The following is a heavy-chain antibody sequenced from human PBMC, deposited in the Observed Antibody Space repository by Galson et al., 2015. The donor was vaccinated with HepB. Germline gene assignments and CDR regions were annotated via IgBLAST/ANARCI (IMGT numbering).Heavy chain of an antibody. V-gene: IGHV6-1*01. Sequence: CAISGDSVSSNSAAWNWIRQSPSRGLEWLGRTYYRSKWYNDYAVSVKSRITINPDTSKNQFSLQLNSVTPEDTAVFYCARGPNRRFEDGMDVWGQGTTVTVSS. D-gene: IGHD2/OR15-2a*01. CDR2: TYYRSKWYN. CDR1: GDSVSSNSAA. J-gene: IGHJ6*02. CDR3: ARGPNRRFEDGMDV.